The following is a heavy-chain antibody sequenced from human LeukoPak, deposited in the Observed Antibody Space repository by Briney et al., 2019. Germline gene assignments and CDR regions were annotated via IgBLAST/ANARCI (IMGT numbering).Heavy chain of an antibody. CDR1: GGSVSTYY. V-gene: IGHV4-59*02. D-gene: IGHD6-19*01. Sequence: SETLSLTCTVSGGSVSTYYWHWIRQPPGKGLEWIGYMSYSGSTNYNPSLKSRVTISIDTSRDQFSLKLSSVTAADTAVYYCARGTAVAHDYWGQGTLVTVSS. CDR2: MSYSGST. CDR3: ARGTAVAHDY. J-gene: IGHJ4*02.